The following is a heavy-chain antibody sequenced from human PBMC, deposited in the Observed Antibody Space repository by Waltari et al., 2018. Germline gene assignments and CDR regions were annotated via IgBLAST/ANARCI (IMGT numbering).Heavy chain of an antibody. V-gene: IGHV4-4*02. Sequence: QVQLQESGPGLVKPSGTLSLTCAVSGGSISSSNWLSWVGQPPGNGLEWSGEGYHSGGTKYKPSPKSRVTIAVDKSKNQFSLKLSSVTAADPAVYYCARAGYIDAFDIWGQGTMVTVSS. CDR1: GGSISSSNW. CDR2: GYHSGGT. J-gene: IGHJ3*02. CDR3: ARAGYIDAFDI. D-gene: IGHD1-1*01.